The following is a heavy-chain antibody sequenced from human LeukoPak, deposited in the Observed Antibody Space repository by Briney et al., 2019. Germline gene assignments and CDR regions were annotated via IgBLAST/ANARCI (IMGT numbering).Heavy chain of an antibody. Sequence: GGSLRLSCAASGSTFSTYTMNWVRQAPGKGLEWVSSITGSTSSSSYIYYADSVKGLFTISRDNARNLLYLQMNSLRAEDTAVYYCARDSKDIVVVVPAIDYWGQGTLVTVSS. V-gene: IGHV3-21*01. CDR2: ITGSTSSSSYI. CDR1: GSTFSTYT. CDR3: ARDSKDIVVVVPAIDY. J-gene: IGHJ4*02. D-gene: IGHD2-15*01.